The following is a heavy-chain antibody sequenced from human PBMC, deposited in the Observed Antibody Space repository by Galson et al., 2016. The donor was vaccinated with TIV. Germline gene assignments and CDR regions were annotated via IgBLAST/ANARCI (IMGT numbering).Heavy chain of an antibody. D-gene: IGHD1-26*01. V-gene: IGHV4-31*03. CDR3: ARWAETGSYYDYFQH. CDR1: GGSIRSGAYH. J-gene: IGHJ1*01. CDR2: IYDSGST. Sequence: LTCHVSGGSIRSGAYHWSWIRQHPGKALEWIGNIYDSGSTYYNPSLQSRVTISVDTSQNQFSLKLSSVTAADTAVYYCARWAETGSYYDYFQHWGQGTLVTVSS.